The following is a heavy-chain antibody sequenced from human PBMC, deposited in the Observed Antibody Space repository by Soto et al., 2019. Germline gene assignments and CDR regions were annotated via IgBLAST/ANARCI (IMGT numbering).Heavy chain of an antibody. J-gene: IGHJ4*02. CDR2: IFPSGST. Sequence: QVQLQESGPGLVKPSGTLSLTCAVSGDSISRTHWWSWVRQPPGKGLEWIGEIFPSGSTNYNPSLKRRVTISVDKSKKQFSLKLTSVTAADTAVYYCARSIMREVAFDYWGQGNLVTVSS. V-gene: IGHV4-4*02. CDR3: ARSIMREVAFDY. CDR1: GDSISRTHW.